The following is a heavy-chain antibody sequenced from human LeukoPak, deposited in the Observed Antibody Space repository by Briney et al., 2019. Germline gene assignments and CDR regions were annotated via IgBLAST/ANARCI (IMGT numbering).Heavy chain of an antibody. CDR3: ARGSSEYSSPPRYYYYMDV. J-gene: IGHJ6*03. CDR1: GGSFSGYY. Sequence: SGTLSLTCAFYGGSFSGYYCSWIRQPPAKGLDWVGVINHRGSSNHNPSLNSEVTVSVHTCKNQFSLKLSSVTAADTAVYYCARGSSEYSSPPRYYYYMDVWGKGTTVTVSS. V-gene: IGHV4-34*01. CDR2: INHRGSS. D-gene: IGHD6-6*01.